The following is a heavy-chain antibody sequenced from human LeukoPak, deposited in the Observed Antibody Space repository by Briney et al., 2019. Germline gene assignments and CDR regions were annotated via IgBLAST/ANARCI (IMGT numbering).Heavy chain of an antibody. Sequence: GGSLRLSCAASGFTVSTNCMTWVRQAPGKGLKWVSTIYSGGTTYYADSVMGRFTISRHNSRNTLYLQMNSLRAEDTAVYYCTTRIAVATTDFDYWGQGTLVTVSS. V-gene: IGHV3-53*01. D-gene: IGHD6-19*01. CDR3: TTRIAVATTDFDY. CDR1: GFTVSTNC. J-gene: IGHJ4*02. CDR2: IYSGGTT.